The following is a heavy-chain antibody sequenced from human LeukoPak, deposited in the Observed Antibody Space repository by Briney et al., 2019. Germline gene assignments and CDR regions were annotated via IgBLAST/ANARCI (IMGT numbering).Heavy chain of an antibody. Sequence: GGSLRLSCAASGFTVSSNYMSWVRQAPGKGLEWVSVIYSGGSTYYADSVKGRFTISRDNSKNTLYLQMNSLGAEDTAVYYCAADGTRRWLQSYWGQGTLVTVSS. V-gene: IGHV3-53*01. J-gene: IGHJ4*02. D-gene: IGHD5-24*01. CDR1: GFTVSSNY. CDR3: AADGTRRWLQSY. CDR2: IYSGGST.